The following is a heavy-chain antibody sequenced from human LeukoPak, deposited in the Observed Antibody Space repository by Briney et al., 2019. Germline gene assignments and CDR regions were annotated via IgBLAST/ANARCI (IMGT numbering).Heavy chain of an antibody. CDR3: ARGVLWELERDYFDY. CDR1: GGSISSYY. J-gene: IGHJ4*02. Sequence: SETLSLTCTVSGGSISSYYWSWIRQPPGKGLEWIGYIYYSGSTNYNPSLKSRVTISVDTSKNQFSLKLSSVTAADTAVYYCARGVLWELERDYFDYWGQGTLVTVSS. V-gene: IGHV4-59*08. D-gene: IGHD1-26*01. CDR2: IYYSGST.